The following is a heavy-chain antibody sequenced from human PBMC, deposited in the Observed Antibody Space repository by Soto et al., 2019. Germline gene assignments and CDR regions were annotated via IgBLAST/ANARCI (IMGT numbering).Heavy chain of an antibody. CDR3: VGEFFYRLDY. J-gene: IGHJ4*02. CDR1: GFTFSDFH. V-gene: IGHV3-72*01. D-gene: IGHD3-16*01. Sequence: EVQLVESGGGLVQPGGSLRLSCAASGFTFSDFHMNWVRQAPGKGLEWVGRSRAKSNGYTTEYAASVKGRFTVSRDDSKNTLFLQMNSLNIGDAAVYYCVGEFFYRLDYWGQGSLVTVSS. CDR2: SRAKSNGYTT.